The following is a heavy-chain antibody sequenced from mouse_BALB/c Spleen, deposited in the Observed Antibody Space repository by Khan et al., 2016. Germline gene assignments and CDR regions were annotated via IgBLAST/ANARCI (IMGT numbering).Heavy chain of an antibody. CDR1: GYTFTSYW. J-gene: IGHJ2*01. D-gene: IGHD1-1*01. CDR3: TNNNYGLGFDY. Sequence: VQLQQSGPVLARPGASVKMSCKASGYTFTSYWMHWVKQRPGQGLEWMGAIYPGNSDTRYNQKFKGQVNLTAVTSTSTAYMELSSLTNEDSAVYSCTNNNYGLGFDYWGQGTTLTVSA. CDR2: IYPGNSDT. V-gene: IGHV1-5*01.